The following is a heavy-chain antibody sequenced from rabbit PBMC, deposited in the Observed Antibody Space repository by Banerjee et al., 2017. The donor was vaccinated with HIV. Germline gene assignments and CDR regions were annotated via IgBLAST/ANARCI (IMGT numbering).Heavy chain of an antibody. D-gene: IGHD5-1*01. CDR2: IYTGSSGST. V-gene: IGHV1S45*01. Sequence: EESGGDLVKPEGSLTLTCTASRFSFSSSYWICWVRQAPGKGLEWIACIYTGSSGSTYYASWAKGRFTISKTSSTTVTLQMTSLTAADTATYFCARDDGSDDGFYFTLWGQGTLVTVS. CDR1: RFSFSSSYW. CDR3: ARDDGSDDGFYFTL. J-gene: IGHJ4*01.